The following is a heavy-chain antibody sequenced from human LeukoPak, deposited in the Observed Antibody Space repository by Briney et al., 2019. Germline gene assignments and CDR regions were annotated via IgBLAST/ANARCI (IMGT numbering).Heavy chain of an antibody. V-gene: IGHV4-4*09. J-gene: IGHJ3*02. CDR1: GGSISSYY. D-gene: IGHD2-2*03. CDR2: IYTSGST. CDR3: ARLQSIWIDAFDI. Sequence: PSETLSLTCTVSGGSISSYYWSWIRQPPGKGLEWIGYIYTSGSTNYNPSLKSRVTISVDTSKNQFSLKLSSVTAADTAVYYCARLQSIWIDAFDIWGQGTMVTVSS.